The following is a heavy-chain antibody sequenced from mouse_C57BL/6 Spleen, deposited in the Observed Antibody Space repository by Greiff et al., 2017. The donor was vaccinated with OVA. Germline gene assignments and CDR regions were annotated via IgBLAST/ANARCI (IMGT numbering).Heavy chain of an antibody. Sequence: VKLMESGAELVRPGASVTLSCKASGYTFTDYEMHWVKQTPVHGLEWIGAIDPETGGTAYNQKFKGKAILTADKSSSTAYMELRSLTSEDSAVYYCTRYDYEGFAYWGQGTLVTVSA. CDR1: GYTFTDYE. CDR3: TRYDYEGFAY. D-gene: IGHD2-4*01. J-gene: IGHJ3*01. CDR2: IDPETGGT. V-gene: IGHV1-15*01.